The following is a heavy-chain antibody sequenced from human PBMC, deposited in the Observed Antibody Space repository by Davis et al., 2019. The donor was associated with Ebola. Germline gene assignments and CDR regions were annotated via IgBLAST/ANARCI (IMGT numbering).Heavy chain of an antibody. D-gene: IGHD3-10*01. CDR2: INQDGSEP. Sequence: PGGSLRLSCAGSQFNFAEYWMTWVRQSPGKGLEWVANINQDGSEPKYVDSVKGRCTISRDNAKNSVFLQMSSLRVEDTAVYYCARSNGGAHDGFDIWGQGTMVTVFS. CDR3: ARSNGGAHDGFDI. J-gene: IGHJ3*02. V-gene: IGHV3-7*01. CDR1: QFNFAEYW.